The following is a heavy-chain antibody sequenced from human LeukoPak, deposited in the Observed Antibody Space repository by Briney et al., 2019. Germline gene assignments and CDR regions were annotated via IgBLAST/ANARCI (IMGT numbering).Heavy chain of an antibody. CDR2: IRYDGSNK. CDR3: AKPQFTYYIAAAGTFSFDY. D-gene: IGHD6-13*01. V-gene: IGHV3-30*02. Sequence: GGSLRLSCAASGFTFSSYGMHWVRQAPGKGLEWVAFIRYDGSNKYYADSVKGRFTISRDNSKNTLYLQMNSLRAEDTAVYYCAKPQFTYYIAAAGTFSFDYWGQGTLVTVSS. J-gene: IGHJ4*02. CDR1: GFTFSSYG.